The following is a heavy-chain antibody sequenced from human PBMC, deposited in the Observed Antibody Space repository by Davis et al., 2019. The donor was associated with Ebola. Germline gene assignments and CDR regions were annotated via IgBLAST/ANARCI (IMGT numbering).Heavy chain of an antibody. Sequence: PGGSLRLSCEASGFTFTNYAMSWVRQGPGQGLEWVAGISGAGYNTYHADSVKGRFTISRDNSKNTLYLQMNSLRAEDTAVYYCARDSGWSGVVSWGQGTLVTVSS. V-gene: IGHV3-23*01. CDR1: GFTFTNYA. J-gene: IGHJ5*01. CDR3: ARDSGWSGVVS. CDR2: ISGAGYNT. D-gene: IGHD6-19*01.